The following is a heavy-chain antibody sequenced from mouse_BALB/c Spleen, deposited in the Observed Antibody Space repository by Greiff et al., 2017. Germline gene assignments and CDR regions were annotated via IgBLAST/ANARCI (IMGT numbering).Heavy chain of an antibody. CDR3: ARRWLRDYYAMDY. D-gene: IGHD2-2*01. V-gene: IGHV1-7*01. CDR1: GYTFTSYW. Sequence: QVQLQQSGAELAKPGASVKMSCKASGYTFTSYWMHWVKQRPGQGLEWIGYINPSTGYTEYNQKFKDKATLTADKSSSTAYMQLSSLTSEDSAVYYCARRWLRDYYAMDYWGQGTSVTVSS. J-gene: IGHJ4*01. CDR2: INPSTGYT.